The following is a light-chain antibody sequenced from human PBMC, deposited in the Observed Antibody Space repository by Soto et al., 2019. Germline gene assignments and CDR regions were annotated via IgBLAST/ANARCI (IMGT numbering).Light chain of an antibody. CDR2: GAS. CDR1: QSLSSSY. Sequence: EIVLTQSPDTLSLSPGERATLSCRASQSLSSSYIAWYQHKLGQAPRLLIYGASHRATGIPDRFSGSGSGTDFTLAISRVEPGDFAVYYCQQNGSSPPITFGQGTRLDIK. CDR3: QQNGSSPPIT. V-gene: IGKV3-20*01. J-gene: IGKJ5*01.